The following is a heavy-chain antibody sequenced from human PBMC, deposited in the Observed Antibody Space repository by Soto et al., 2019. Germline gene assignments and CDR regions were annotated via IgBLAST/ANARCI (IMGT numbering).Heavy chain of an antibody. CDR3: VRDQSDYGGGNWFDP. Sequence: PSGTLSLTCAVSGDSISSFYWSWIRQPAGKGLEWIGRVYTSGNTDYNPSLKSRLTMSVDTSKNQLSLKLRSVTAADTAAYYCVRDQSDYGGGNWFDPWGPGTLVTVSS. J-gene: IGHJ5*02. CDR1: GDSISSFY. V-gene: IGHV4-4*07. D-gene: IGHD4-17*01. CDR2: VYTSGNT.